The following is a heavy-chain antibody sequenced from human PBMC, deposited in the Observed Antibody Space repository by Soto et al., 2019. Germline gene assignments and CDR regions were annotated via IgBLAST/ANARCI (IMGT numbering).Heavy chain of an antibody. Sequence: PGGSLRLSCAASGFTFSSYSMNWVRQAPGKGLEWVSSISSSSSYIYYADSVKGRFTISRDNAKNSLYLQMNSLRAEDTAVYYCARDKSAAGTYYYYYGMDVWGQGTTVTVSS. CDR3: ARDKSAAGTYYYYYGMDV. J-gene: IGHJ6*02. V-gene: IGHV3-21*01. CDR2: ISSSSSYI. CDR1: GFTFSSYS. D-gene: IGHD6-13*01.